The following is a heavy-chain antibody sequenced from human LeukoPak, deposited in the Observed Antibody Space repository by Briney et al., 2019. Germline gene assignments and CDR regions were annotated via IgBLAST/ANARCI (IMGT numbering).Heavy chain of an antibody. D-gene: IGHD3-9*01. J-gene: IGHJ4*02. CDR3: AGDLPYYDILTGYYQYYFDY. Sequence: SETLSLTCTVSGGSISSSSYYWGWIRQPPGKGLEWIGSIYYSGSTYYNPSLKNRVTISVDTSKNQFSLKLSSVTAADTAVYYCAGDLPYYDILTGYYQYYFDYWGQGTLVTVSS. V-gene: IGHV4-39*02. CDR1: GGSISSSSYY. CDR2: IYYSGST.